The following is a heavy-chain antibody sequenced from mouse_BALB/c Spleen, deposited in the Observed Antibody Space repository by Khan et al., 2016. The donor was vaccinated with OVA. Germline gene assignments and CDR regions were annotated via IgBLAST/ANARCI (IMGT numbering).Heavy chain of an antibody. CDR1: GFTFSNYA. CDR3: ARELFTTVVATPFAY. CDR2: ISSGGSYT. D-gene: IGHD1-1*01. J-gene: IGHJ3*01. Sequence: EVQLVESGGGLVKPGGSLKLSCAVSGFTFSNYAMSWVRQTPEKRLEWVATISSGGSYTYSPDSVQGRFTISRDNANNNMYLKMSILRSEDTAIYNGARELFTTVVATPFAYWGQGTLVTVSA. V-gene: IGHV5-9-3*01.